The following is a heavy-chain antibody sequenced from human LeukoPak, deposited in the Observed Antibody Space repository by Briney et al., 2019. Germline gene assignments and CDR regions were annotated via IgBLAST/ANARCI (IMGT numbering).Heavy chain of an antibody. CDR2: IYYSGST. D-gene: IGHD2-15*01. J-gene: IGHJ4*02. CDR1: GGSISSGGYY. Sequence: PSETLSLTCTVSGGSISSGGYYWSWIRQHPGKGLEWIGYIYYSGSTYYNPSLKSRVIISVETSKSQFSLKLSSVTAADTAVYYCARRYCSGSSCYFGSWGQGTLVTVSS. V-gene: IGHV4-31*03. CDR3: ARRYCSGSSCYFGS.